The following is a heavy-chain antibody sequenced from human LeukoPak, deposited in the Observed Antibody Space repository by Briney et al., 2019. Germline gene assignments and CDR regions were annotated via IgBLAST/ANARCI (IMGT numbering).Heavy chain of an antibody. V-gene: IGHV4-34*01. Sequence: PSETLSLTCAVYGGSFSGYYWSWIRQPPGKGLEWIGEINHSGSTNYNPSLKSRVTISVDTSKNQFSLKLSSVTAADTAVYYCARDPRFTGSPYYYYGMDVWGQGTTVTVSS. CDR1: GGSFSGYY. J-gene: IGHJ6*02. CDR3: ARDPRFTGSPYYYYGMDV. D-gene: IGHD3-16*02. CDR2: INHSGST.